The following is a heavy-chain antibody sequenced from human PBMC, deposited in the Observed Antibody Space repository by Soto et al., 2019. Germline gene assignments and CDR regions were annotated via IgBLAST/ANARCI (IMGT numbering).Heavy chain of an antibody. CDR2: ISQSGST. V-gene: IGHV4-34*01. Sequence: PSETLCVTCAVYGASLSGYDWSWVRQPPGKGLQWIGEISQSGSTNYDPSLKSRVTISMDTSKRQFSLRLRSVTAADTATYYCARDPNANAFDIWGRGTMVS. CDR3: ARDPNANAFDI. CDR1: GASLSGYD. J-gene: IGHJ3*02.